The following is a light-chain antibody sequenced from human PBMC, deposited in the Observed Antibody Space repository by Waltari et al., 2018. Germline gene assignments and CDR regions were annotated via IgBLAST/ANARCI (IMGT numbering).Light chain of an antibody. V-gene: IGLV3-9*01. Sequence: SYELTQPLSVSVALGQTARLTFGGNNTGSTQVPWYQQKPGQAPVLVPYRASNRPSGIPERFSGSNSGNTATLTISRAQAGDEADFYCQVWDSNTAVFGGGTKLTVL. CDR3: QVWDSNTAV. CDR2: RAS. CDR1: NTGSTQ. J-gene: IGLJ2*01.